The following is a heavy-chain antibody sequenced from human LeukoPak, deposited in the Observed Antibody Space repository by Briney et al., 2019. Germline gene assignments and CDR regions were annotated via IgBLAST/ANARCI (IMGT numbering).Heavy chain of an antibody. V-gene: IGHV4-59*12. CDR2: IYYSGST. Sequence: NSSEALSLTCTVSGGSISSYYWSWIRQPPGKGLEWIGYIYYSGSTDYNPSLKSRVTISVDTSKNQFSLKLSSVTAADTAVYYCARPNSGYDPGSFDYWGQGTLVTVSS. D-gene: IGHD5-12*01. CDR1: GGSISSYY. J-gene: IGHJ4*02. CDR3: ARPNSGYDPGSFDY.